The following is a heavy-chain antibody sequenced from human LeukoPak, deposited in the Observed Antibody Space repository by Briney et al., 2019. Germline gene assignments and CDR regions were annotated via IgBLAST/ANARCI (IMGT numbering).Heavy chain of an antibody. CDR2: IRHDGGNI. V-gene: IGHV3-30*02. J-gene: IGHJ5*02. D-gene: IGHD2-2*02. CDR1: GFTFSSYG. CDR3: ARDPRYMDNWFDP. Sequence: GGSLRLSCAASGFTFSSYGMHWVRQAPGKGLEWVAFIRHDGGNIYYADSVKGRFTISRDNSKNTLSLQMNSLRAEDTAVYYCARDPRYMDNWFDPWGRGTLVTVSS.